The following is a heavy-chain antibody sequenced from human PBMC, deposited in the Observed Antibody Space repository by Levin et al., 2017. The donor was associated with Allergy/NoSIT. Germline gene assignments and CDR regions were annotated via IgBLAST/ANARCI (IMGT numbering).Heavy chain of an antibody. Sequence: GGSLRLSCAASGFTFSRFAMSWVRQAPGKGLEWVASVNNGGNAYYADSVMGRFSIPRDTSKDQLDLQMDNLRVEDSAVYYCAKDHESAGWPTFDAWGQGTLVSVSS. CDR1: GFTFSRFA. CDR3: AKDHESAGWPTFDA. D-gene: IGHD6-19*01. CDR2: VNNGGNA. V-gene: IGHV3-23*01. J-gene: IGHJ4*02.